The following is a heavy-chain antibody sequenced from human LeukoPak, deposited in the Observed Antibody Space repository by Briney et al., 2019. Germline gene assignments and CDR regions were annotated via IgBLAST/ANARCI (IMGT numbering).Heavy chain of an antibody. V-gene: IGHV3-9*01. CDR2: ISWNSGSI. J-gene: IGHJ4*02. CDR1: GFTFDDYA. Sequence: GGSLRLSCLASGFTFDDYAMHWVRQAPGKGLEWVSGISWNSGSIGYADSVKGRFTISRDNAKNSLYLQMNSLRAEGTALYYCAKDIATGNRLYYFDYWGQGTLVTVSS. D-gene: IGHD1-14*01. CDR3: AKDIATGNRLYYFDY.